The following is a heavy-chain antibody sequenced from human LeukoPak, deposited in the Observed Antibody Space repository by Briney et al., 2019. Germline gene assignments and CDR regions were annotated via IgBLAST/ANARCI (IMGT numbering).Heavy chain of an antibody. D-gene: IGHD2-15*01. Sequence: SETLSLTCTVSGGSVNNYYWSWIRQPPGKGLEWIGYIYYSGSTNYNPSLKSRVTISVDTSKNQFSLKLSSVTAADTAVYYCAREVGAGYCSGGSCVYWGQGTLVTVSS. J-gene: IGHJ4*02. CDR3: AREVGAGYCSGGSCVY. CDR1: GGSVNNYY. V-gene: IGHV4-59*02. CDR2: IYYSGST.